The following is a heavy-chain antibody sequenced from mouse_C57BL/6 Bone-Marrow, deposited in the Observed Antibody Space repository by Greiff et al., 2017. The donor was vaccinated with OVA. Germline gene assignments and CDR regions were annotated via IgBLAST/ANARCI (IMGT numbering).Heavy chain of an antibody. CDR3: ARAGFITTVVLDY. CDR2: IDPSDSYT. CDR1: GYTFTSYW. J-gene: IGHJ2*01. V-gene: IGHV1-69*01. D-gene: IGHD1-1*01. Sequence: QVQLKQPGAELVMPGASVKLSCKASGYTFTSYWMHWVKQRPGQGLEWIGEIDPSDSYTNYNQKFKGKSTLTVGKSSSTAYMQLSSLTSEDSAVYYCARAGFITTVVLDYWGQGTTLTVSS.